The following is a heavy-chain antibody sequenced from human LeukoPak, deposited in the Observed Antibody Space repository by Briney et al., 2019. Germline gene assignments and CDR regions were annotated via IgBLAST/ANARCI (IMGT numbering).Heavy chain of an antibody. Sequence: QPGGSLRLSCAASGFTFSGYWMHWVRQAPGKGLVWFSRINSDGSSTSYADSVKGRFTISRDNAKNTLYLQMNSLRAEDTAVYYCARARYGGNYYFDYWGQGTMVTVSS. V-gene: IGHV3-74*01. J-gene: IGHJ4*03. CDR1: GFTFSGYW. CDR2: INSDGSST. D-gene: IGHD4-23*01. CDR3: ARARYGGNYYFDY.